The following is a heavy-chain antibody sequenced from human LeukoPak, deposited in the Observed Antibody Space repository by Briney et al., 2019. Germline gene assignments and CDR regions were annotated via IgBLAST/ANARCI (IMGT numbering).Heavy chain of an antibody. Sequence: SETLSLTCTVSGGSISSYYLSWIRQPPGKGLEWIGYIYYSGSTNYNPSLKSRVTISVDTSKNQFSLKLSSVTAADTAVYYCARTYYYDSSGYLSAFDISGQGTMVTVSS. J-gene: IGHJ3*02. V-gene: IGHV4-59*01. D-gene: IGHD3-22*01. CDR3: ARTYYYDSSGYLSAFDI. CDR1: GGSISSYY. CDR2: IYYSGST.